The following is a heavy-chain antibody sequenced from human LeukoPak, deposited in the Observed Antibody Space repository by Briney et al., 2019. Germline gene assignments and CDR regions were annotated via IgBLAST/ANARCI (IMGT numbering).Heavy chain of an antibody. V-gene: IGHV3-30-3*01. CDR2: ISYDGSNK. D-gene: IGHD6-6*01. CDR3: ARDLLLLMEQLVPGGLDY. J-gene: IGHJ4*02. Sequence: GGSLRLSCAASGFTFSSYAMHWVRQAPGKGLEWVAVISYDGSNKYYADSVKGRFTISRDNSKNTLYLQMNSLRAEDTAVYYCARDLLLLMEQLVPGGLDYWGQGTLVTVSS. CDR1: GFTFSSYA.